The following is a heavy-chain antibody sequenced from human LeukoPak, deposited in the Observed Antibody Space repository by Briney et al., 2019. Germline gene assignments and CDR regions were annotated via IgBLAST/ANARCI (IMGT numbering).Heavy chain of an antibody. V-gene: IGHV1-2*02. J-gene: IGHJ5*02. D-gene: IGHD5-18*01. CDR2: INPNRGST. Sequence: ASVKVSCKGSGYTFTRYYMHWVRQAPGEGREWRGGINPNRGSTNYAQKFQGRVTMTRDTSISTTYMDLTRLRSDDTAVYYCARVTHVNRSSYSLARWFDPWGQGTLVTVSS. CDR3: ARVTHVNRSSYSLARWFDP. CDR1: GYTFTRYY.